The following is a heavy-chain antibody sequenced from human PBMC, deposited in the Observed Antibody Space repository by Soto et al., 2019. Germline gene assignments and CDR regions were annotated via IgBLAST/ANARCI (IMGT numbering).Heavy chain of an antibody. CDR2: IYYSGST. D-gene: IGHD4-17*01. CDR3: ARERPTVTTYYYYYMDV. V-gene: IGHV4-31*03. J-gene: IGHJ6*03. CDR1: GGSISSGGYY. Sequence: SETLSLTCTVSGGSISSGGYYWSWIRQHPGKGLEWIGYIYYSGSTYYNPSLKSRVTISVDTSKNQFSLKLSSVTAADTAVYYCARERPTVTTYYYYYMDVWGKGTTVTSP.